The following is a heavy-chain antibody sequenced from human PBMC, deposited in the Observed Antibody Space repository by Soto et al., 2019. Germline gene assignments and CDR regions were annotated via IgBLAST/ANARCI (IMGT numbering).Heavy chain of an antibody. CDR3: AHRVLRTVFGLVTTTAIYFDF. D-gene: IGHD3-3*01. Sequence: QITLNESGPTVVRPTETLTLTCRFSGFSLTTSGVGVGWIRQSPGKAPEWLALIYWDDDKVYSASLKSRLTSNHDTSKNQVVLTVSDLDPTDTATYYCAHRVLRTVFGLVTTTAIYFDFWGQGTPVAVSS. J-gene: IGHJ4*02. CDR2: IYWDDDK. CDR1: GFSLTTSGVG. V-gene: IGHV2-5*02.